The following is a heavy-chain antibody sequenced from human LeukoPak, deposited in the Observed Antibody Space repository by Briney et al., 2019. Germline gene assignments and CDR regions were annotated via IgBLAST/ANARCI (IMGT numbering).Heavy chain of an antibody. Sequence: GGSLRLSCAASGFTFSSYAVSWVRQAPGKGLEWVSAISGSGGGTYYADFVKGRCTISRDNSKNPLYLQMNSLSTEDTALHYCAKTTTGYCSGRYPGWPVDYWGQGTLVTVSS. J-gene: IGHJ4*02. CDR3: AKTTTGYCSGRYPGWPVDY. CDR2: ISGSGGGT. CDR1: GFTFSSYA. V-gene: IGHV3-23*01. D-gene: IGHD6-19*01.